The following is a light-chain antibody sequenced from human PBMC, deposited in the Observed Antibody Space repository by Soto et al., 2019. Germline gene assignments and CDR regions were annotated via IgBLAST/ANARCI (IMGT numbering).Light chain of an antibody. CDR1: NIGTKS. CDR3: QVCERFSDHNFV. J-gene: IGLJ1*01. V-gene: IGLV3-21*02. Sequence: SYELTQPPSVSVSPGQTASITCGGDNIGTKSVHWYQQRPGQAPVLVVYDDKKRPSGIPGRFSGSNSGNTATLTISRVETGDEADYYCQVCERFSDHNFVFGDGTKVTVL. CDR2: DDK.